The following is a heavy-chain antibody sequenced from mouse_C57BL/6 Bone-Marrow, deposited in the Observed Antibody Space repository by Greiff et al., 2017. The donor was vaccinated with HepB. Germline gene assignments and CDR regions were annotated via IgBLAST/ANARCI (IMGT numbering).Heavy chain of an antibody. V-gene: IGHV1-72*01. D-gene: IGHD1-1*01. Sequence: QVQLQQPGAELVKPGASVKLSCKASGYTFTSYWMHWVKQRPGRGLEWIGRIDPNSGGTKYNEKFKSKATLTVDKPSSPAYMQLSSLTSEDSAVYYCARSGDYGSSSAWFAYWGQGTLVTVSA. CDR1: GYTFTSYW. CDR3: ARSGDYGSSSAWFAY. J-gene: IGHJ3*01. CDR2: IDPNSGGT.